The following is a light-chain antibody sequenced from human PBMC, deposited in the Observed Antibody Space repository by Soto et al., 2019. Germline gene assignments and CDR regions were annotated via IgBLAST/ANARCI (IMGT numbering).Light chain of an antibody. CDR1: SSDVGGYDY. Sequence: QSALTQPASVSGSPGQSITISCTGTSSDVGGYDYVSWYQQHPGKVPKLMIYDVSSRPSGVSNRFSGSKSGNTASLTISGLQAEDEAGYYCSSYASSSTLVFGGGTKLTVL. V-gene: IGLV2-14*01. CDR3: SSYASSSTLV. CDR2: DVS. J-gene: IGLJ2*01.